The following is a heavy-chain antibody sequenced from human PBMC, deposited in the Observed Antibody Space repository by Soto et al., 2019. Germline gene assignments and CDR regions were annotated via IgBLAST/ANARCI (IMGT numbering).Heavy chain of an antibody. D-gene: IGHD2-15*01. CDR1: GYTFTSYG. CDR3: ARDGILYSSDYYYYYGMDV. V-gene: IGHV1-18*01. Sequence: ASVKVSCKASGYTFTSYGISWVRQAPGQGLEWMGWISAYNGNTNYAQKLQGRVTMTTDTSTSTAYMELRSLRSDDTAVYYCARDGILYSSDYYYYYGMDVWGQGTTVNGS. J-gene: IGHJ6*02. CDR2: ISAYNGNT.